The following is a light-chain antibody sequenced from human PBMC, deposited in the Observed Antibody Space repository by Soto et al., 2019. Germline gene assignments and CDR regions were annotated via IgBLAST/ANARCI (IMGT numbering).Light chain of an antibody. J-gene: IGLJ2*01. CDR1: SSDVGGYNY. Sequence: QSVLTQPASVSGSPGQSITISCTGTSSDVGGYNYVSWYQQNPGKAPKLMIYEVSNRPSGVSNRFSGSKSGNTASLTISGLQAEDEADYYCSSYTSSSTVVFGGGPKVTVL. CDR2: EVS. V-gene: IGLV2-14*01. CDR3: SSYTSSSTVV.